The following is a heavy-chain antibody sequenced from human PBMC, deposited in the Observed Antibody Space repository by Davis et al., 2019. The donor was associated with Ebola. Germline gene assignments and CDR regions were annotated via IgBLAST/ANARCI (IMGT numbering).Heavy chain of an antibody. Sequence: GESLKISCAASGFTFSSYSMNWVRQAPGKGLEWVSYISSSSSTIYYADSVKGRFTISRDNAKNSLYLQMNSLRDEDTAVYYCARDRLGYCSGGSCYRYDYWGQGTLVTVSS. CDR1: GFTFSSYS. V-gene: IGHV3-48*02. CDR3: ARDRLGYCSGGSCYRYDY. CDR2: ISSSSSTI. J-gene: IGHJ4*02. D-gene: IGHD2-15*01.